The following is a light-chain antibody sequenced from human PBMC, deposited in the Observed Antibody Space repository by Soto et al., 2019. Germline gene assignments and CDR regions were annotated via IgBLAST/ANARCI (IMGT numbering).Light chain of an antibody. V-gene: IGLV2-14*01. CDR1: SSDVGGYNS. Sequence: QSVLTQPASVSGSPGQSITISCTGTSSDVGGYNSVSWYQQHPDKAPKLMIYDVSNRPSGVSNRFSGSKSGNTASLTISGLQAEDEADYYCSSYTSSSTVVFGGGTKLTVL. CDR3: SSYTSSSTVV. CDR2: DVS. J-gene: IGLJ2*01.